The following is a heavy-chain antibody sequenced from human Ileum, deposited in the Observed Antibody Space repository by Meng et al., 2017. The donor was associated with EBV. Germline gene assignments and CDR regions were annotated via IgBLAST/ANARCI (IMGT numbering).Heavy chain of an antibody. V-gene: IGHV4-61*01. J-gene: IGHJ4*02. CDR1: RGSVSSAHSF. D-gene: IGHD1-26*01. CDR2: MSYSGST. CDR3: AGDPHSGSPH. Sequence: QLQLLESGPGLVTPSETLSLICIFSRGSVSSAHSFWTWIRQPPGKGLEWIGYMSYSGSTNYSPPLESRVTISVDTSKNQFSLKLSSVTAADTAVYYCAGDPHSGSPHWGQGTLVTVSS.